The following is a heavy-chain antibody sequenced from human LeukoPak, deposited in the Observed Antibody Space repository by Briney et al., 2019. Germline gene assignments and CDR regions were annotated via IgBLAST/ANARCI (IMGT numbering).Heavy chain of an antibody. Sequence: PGGSLRLSCAASGXTFDDYGMSWVRQAPGKGLEWVSGINWNGGSTGYADSVKGRFTISRDNAKNSLYLQMNSLRAEDTALYYCARNYGSGSYRSYYFDYWGQGTLVTVSS. D-gene: IGHD3-10*01. CDR3: ARNYGSGSYRSYYFDY. J-gene: IGHJ4*02. CDR2: INWNGGST. V-gene: IGHV3-20*04. CDR1: GXTFDDYG.